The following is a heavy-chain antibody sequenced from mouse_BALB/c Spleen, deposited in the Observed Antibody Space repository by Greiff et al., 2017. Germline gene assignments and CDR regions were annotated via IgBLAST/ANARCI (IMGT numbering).Heavy chain of an antibody. CDR1: GFNIKDYY. CDR3: AVCSPTVYYAMDY. CDR2: IDPENGDT. Sequence: VQLKQSGAELVRSGASVKLSCTASGFNIKDYYMHWVKQRPEQGLEWIGWIDPENGDTEYAPKFQGKATMTADKSSSTAYMQLSSPTSEDSAVYYCAVCSPTVYYAMDYWGQGTSVTVSS. D-gene: IGHD1-1*01. J-gene: IGHJ4*01. V-gene: IGHV14-4*02.